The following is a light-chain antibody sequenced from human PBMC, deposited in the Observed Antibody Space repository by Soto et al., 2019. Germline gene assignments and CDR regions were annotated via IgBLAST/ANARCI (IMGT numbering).Light chain of an antibody. CDR2: GVS. CDR3: QQRSNWPPEIT. V-gene: IGKV3-11*01. J-gene: IGKJ5*01. CDR1: KSVSSN. Sequence: DILMTQSPAPLSVSPGERATLSCRAGKSVSSNLAWYQQKPGQAHRLLIYGVSSRATGIPDRISGSGSGAHFTLTISSIEPEDFAAYYCQQRSNWPPEITFGQGTRLEIK.